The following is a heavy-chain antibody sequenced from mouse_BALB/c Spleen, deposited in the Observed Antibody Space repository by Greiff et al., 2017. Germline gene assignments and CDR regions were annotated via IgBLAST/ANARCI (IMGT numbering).Heavy chain of an antibody. CDR1: GFTFSSFG. J-gene: IGHJ2*01. V-gene: IGHV5-17*02. D-gene: IGHD1-1*01. CDR3: ARRWGSSYDLDY. CDR2: ISSGSSTI. Sequence: EVMLVESGGGLVQPGGSRKLSCAASGFTFSSFGMHWVRQAPEKGLEWVAYISSGSSTIYYADTVKGRFTISRDNPKNTLFLQMTSLRSEDTAMYYCARRWGSSYDLDYWGQGTTLTVSS.